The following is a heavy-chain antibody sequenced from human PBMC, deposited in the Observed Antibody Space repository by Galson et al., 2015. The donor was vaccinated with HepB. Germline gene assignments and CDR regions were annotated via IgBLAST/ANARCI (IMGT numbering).Heavy chain of an antibody. J-gene: IGHJ3*02. Sequence: SLRLSCAASGFIFSNYAMHWVRQAPGKGLEWVALISYDESNKYYADSVKGRFTISRDNSKNTLYLQMNSLRAEDTAVYYCARDPRAYCGGDCYGGFDIWGQGTMVTVSS. V-gene: IGHV3-30-3*01. CDR1: GFIFSNYA. CDR2: ISYDESNK. D-gene: IGHD2-21*02. CDR3: ARDPRAYCGGDCYGGFDI.